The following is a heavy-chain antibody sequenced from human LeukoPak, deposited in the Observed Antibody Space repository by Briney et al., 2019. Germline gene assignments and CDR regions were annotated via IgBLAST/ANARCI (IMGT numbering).Heavy chain of an antibody. CDR3: AKDISSGWYDYYFDY. D-gene: IGHD6-19*01. CDR1: GFTFSSYA. Sequence: GGPLRLSCAASGFTFSSYAMSWVRQAPGKGLEWVSAISGSGGSTYYADSVKGRFTISRDNSKNTLYLQMNSLRAEDTAVYYCAKDISSGWYDYYFDYWGQGTLVTVSS. J-gene: IGHJ4*02. V-gene: IGHV3-23*01. CDR2: ISGSGGST.